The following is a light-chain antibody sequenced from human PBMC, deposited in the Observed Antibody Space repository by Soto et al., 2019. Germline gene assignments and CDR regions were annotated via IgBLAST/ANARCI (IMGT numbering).Light chain of an antibody. V-gene: IGLV2-14*01. CDR1: SSDIGGYGY. J-gene: IGLJ2*01. CDR3: SSYRATGSLLI. Sequence: QSVLTQPASVSGSLGQSITLSCTGTSSDIGGYGYVSWYQQSPGKAPKLIIFEVRDRPLGVSDRFSGSKSGNTASLTISGLQVEDEATYYCSSYRATGSLLIFGGGTKVTVL. CDR2: EVR.